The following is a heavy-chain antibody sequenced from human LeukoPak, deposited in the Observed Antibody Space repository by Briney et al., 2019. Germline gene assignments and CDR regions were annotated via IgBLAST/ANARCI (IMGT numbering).Heavy chain of an antibody. CDR1: GYTFTSYG. CDR2: ISAYNGNT. V-gene: IGHV1-18*01. Sequence: HVASVKVSCKASGYTFTSYGISWVRQAPGQGLEWMGWISAYNGNTNYAQKLQGRVTMTTDTPTSTAYMELRSLRSDDTAVYYCARDQGGEILWFGELADYWGQGTLVTVSS. D-gene: IGHD3-10*01. CDR3: ARDQGGEILWFGELADY. J-gene: IGHJ4*02.